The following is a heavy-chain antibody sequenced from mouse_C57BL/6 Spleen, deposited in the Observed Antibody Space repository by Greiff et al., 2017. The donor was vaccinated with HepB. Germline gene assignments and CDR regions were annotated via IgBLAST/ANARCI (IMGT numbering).Heavy chain of an antibody. V-gene: IGHV14-2*01. Sequence: VHVKQSGAELVKPGASVKLSCTASGFNIKDYYMHWVKQRTEQGLEWIGRIDPEDGETKYAPKFQGKATITADTSSNTAYLQLSSLTSEDTAVYYCAGEESYYYGSGAMDYWGQGTSVTVSS. D-gene: IGHD1-1*01. J-gene: IGHJ4*01. CDR2: IDPEDGET. CDR3: AGEESYYYGSGAMDY. CDR1: GFNIKDYY.